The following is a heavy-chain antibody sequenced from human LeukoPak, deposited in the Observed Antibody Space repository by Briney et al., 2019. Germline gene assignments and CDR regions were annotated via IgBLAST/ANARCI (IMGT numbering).Heavy chain of an antibody. D-gene: IGHD2-2*01. CDR1: GYTCTICY. J-gene: IGHJ5*02. CDR3: ASDSGTSSLADP. CDR2: INPSGGRP. V-gene: IGHV1-46*01. Sequence: GASVKVSCKASGYTCTICYMHWVRQAPGQGLEWMGIINPSGGRPTYAQKFQGRVTMTRDMSTSTVYMELSSLRSEDTAVYYCASDSGTSSLADPWGQGTLVTVSS.